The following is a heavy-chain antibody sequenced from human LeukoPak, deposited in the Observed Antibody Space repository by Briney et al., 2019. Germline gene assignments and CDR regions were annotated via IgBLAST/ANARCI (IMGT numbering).Heavy chain of an antibody. D-gene: IGHD3-22*01. Sequence: GGSLRLSCVASGFIFSSYGMHWVRQAPGKGLEWVAFIRYDGSTKYYGDSVRGRFTISRDNSNTLFLQMNSLRAEDTAVYYCAKGSWYNYDRSGYLVDWGQGSLVTVSS. CDR3: AKGSWYNYDRSGYLVD. V-gene: IGHV3-30*02. CDR1: GFIFSSYG. J-gene: IGHJ4*02. CDR2: IRYDGSTK.